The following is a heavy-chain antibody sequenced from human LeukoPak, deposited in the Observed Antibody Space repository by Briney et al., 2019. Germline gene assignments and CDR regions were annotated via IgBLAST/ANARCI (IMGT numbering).Heavy chain of an antibody. D-gene: IGHD2/OR15-2a*01. CDR3: ARAFRARYFDL. CDR1: GGSITASSYY. V-gene: IGHV4-39*01. J-gene: IGHJ2*01. Sequence: PSETLSLTCTVSGGSITASSYYWGWIRQPPGKGLEWIGIIYYSGSTYYNPSLKGRVTISVDTSKNQFSLKLSSVTAADTAVYYCARAFRARYFDLWGRGTLVTVSS. CDR2: IYYSGST.